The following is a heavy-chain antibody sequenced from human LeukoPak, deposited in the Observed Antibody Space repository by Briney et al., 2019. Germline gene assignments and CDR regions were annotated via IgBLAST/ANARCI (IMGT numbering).Heavy chain of an antibody. D-gene: IGHD3-22*01. CDR2: IIPIFGTA. J-gene: IGHJ5*02. CDR1: GGTFSSYA. Sequence: GASVKVSCKASGGTFSSYAISWVRQAPGQGLEWMGGIIPIFGTANYAQKFQGRVTITADESTSTAYMELSSLRSEDTAVYYCARGLIYDSSGYYWFDTWGQGTLVTVSS. V-gene: IGHV1-69*13. CDR3: ARGLIYDSSGYYWFDT.